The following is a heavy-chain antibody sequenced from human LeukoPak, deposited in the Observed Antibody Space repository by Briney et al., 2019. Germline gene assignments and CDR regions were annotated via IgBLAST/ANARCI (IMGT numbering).Heavy chain of an antibody. J-gene: IGHJ5*02. CDR1: GYTFTSYY. CDR2: INPNSGGT. Sequence: ASVKVSCKASGYTFTSYYMHWVRQAPGQGLEWMGWINPNSGGTNYAQKFQGRVTMTRDTSISTAYMELSRLRSDDTAVYYCARDRHRYNWFDPWGQGTLVTVSS. V-gene: IGHV1-2*02. CDR3: ARDRHRYNWFDP.